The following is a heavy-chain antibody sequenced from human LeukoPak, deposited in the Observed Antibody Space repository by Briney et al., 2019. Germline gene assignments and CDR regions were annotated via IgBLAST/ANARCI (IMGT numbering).Heavy chain of an antibody. Sequence: SQTLSLTCTVSGGSMSSGSYYWSWIRQPAGKGLERIGRIYTSGSTNYNPSLKSRVTISVDTSKNQFSLKLSSVTAADTALYYCAREDCGGDCYPDYWGQGPLVTVSS. D-gene: IGHD2-21*02. J-gene: IGHJ4*02. CDR2: IYTSGST. V-gene: IGHV4-61*02. CDR3: AREDCGGDCYPDY. CDR1: GGSMSSGSYY.